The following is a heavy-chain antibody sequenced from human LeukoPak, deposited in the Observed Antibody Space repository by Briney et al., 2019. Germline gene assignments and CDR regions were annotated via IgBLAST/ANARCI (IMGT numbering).Heavy chain of an antibody. J-gene: IGHJ4*02. CDR1: GGSITSNYHY. V-gene: IGHV4-39*01. Sequence: PSETLSLTCTVSGGSITSNYHYWGWIRQPPGKGLEWMGNISHRGPTYYSPSLQSRITISVDTSKNQFYVKLRSVTAAYTAVYYCARLLGSSYYSFDSWGQGTLVTVSS. D-gene: IGHD3-22*01. CDR3: ARLLGSSYYSFDS. CDR2: ISHRGPT.